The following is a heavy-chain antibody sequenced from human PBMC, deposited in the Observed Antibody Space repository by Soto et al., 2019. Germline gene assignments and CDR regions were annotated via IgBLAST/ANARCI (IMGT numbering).Heavy chain of an antibody. J-gene: IGHJ4*02. CDR3: ARGSGGYGVGYFDY. CDR2: IWYDGSNK. D-gene: IGHD3-10*01. CDR1: GFTFSSYG. V-gene: IGHV3-33*01. Sequence: GGSLRLSCAASGFTFSSYGMHWVRQAPGKGLEWVAVIWYDGSNKYYADSVKGRFTISRDNSKNTLYLQMNSLRAEDTAVYYCARGSGGYGVGYFDYWGQGTLVTVSS.